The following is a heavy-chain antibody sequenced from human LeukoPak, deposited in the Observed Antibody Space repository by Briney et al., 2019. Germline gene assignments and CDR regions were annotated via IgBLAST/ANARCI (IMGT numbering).Heavy chain of an antibody. CDR3: ARGRYSSTWLDY. J-gene: IGHJ4*02. V-gene: IGHV3-72*01. CDR1: GFIFSDHF. Sequence: RGSLRLSCAAPGFIFSDHFMDWVRQAPGKGLEWVGRIRIKANSYTTEYAASVTGRFTISRDDSKNSLYLQMNSLKTEDTAVYYCARGRYSSTWLDYWGQGTLVTVSS. D-gene: IGHD6-13*01. CDR2: IRIKANSYTT.